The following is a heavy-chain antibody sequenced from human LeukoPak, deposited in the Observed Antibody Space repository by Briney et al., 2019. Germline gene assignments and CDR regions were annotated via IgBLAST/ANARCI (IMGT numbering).Heavy chain of an antibody. V-gene: IGHV3-23*01. CDR3: AKDRGSTVRGLIMDGGVGGVDYYDNYDYPANYFDY. J-gene: IGHJ4*02. Sequence: GGSLRLSCAASGFTFSSYAMNWVRQAPGKGLEWVSSISGSGGNTYYADSVKGRFTISRDNSKNTLYLQINSLRAEDTAIYYCAKDRGSTVRGLIMDGGVGGVDYYDNYDYPANYFDYWGQGIPVTVSS. CDR1: GFTFSSYA. D-gene: IGHD3-10*01. CDR2: ISGSGGNT.